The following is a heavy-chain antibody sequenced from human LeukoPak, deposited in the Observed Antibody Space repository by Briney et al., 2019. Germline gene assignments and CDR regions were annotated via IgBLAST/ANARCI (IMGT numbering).Heavy chain of an antibody. CDR3: ARDAPFWGESSGYPFDY. V-gene: IGHV1-18*01. D-gene: IGHD3-22*01. CDR2: ISAYNGNT. Sequence: ASVKVSCKASGYTFTSYGISWVRQAPGQGLEWMGWISAYNGNTNYAQKLRGRVTMTTDTSTSTAYMELRSLRSDDTAVYYCARDAPFWGESSGYPFDYWGQGTLVTVSS. CDR1: GYTFTSYG. J-gene: IGHJ4*02.